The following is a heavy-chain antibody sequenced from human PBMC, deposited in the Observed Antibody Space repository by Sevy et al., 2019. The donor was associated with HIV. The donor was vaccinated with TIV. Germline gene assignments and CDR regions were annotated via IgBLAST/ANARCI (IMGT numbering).Heavy chain of an antibody. D-gene: IGHD2-2*01. J-gene: IGHJ4*02. CDR1: GDSINTYS. CDR3: AGLRWEVLGVPGATPGCYFDS. V-gene: IGHV4-59*08. CDR2: VTHSGST. Sequence: SETLSLTCTVSGDSINTYSWSWVRQPPGKGLQWIGDVTHSGSTNYNPSLKSRVIISLDTSRNQFSLKVTSVNAADTAVYYCAGLRWEVLGVPGATPGCYFDSWGQGTLVTVSS.